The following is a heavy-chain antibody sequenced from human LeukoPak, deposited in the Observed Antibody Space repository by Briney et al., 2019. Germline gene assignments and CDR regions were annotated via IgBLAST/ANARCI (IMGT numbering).Heavy chain of an antibody. CDR3: ARVIDYYDSSGYYY. CDR1: GGSFSGYY. CDR2: INHSGST. V-gene: IGHV4-34*01. J-gene: IGHJ4*02. Sequence: PSETLSLTCAVYGGSFSGYYWSWIRQPPENGLEWIGEINHSGSTNYNPPLKSRVTISVDTSKNQFSLKLSSVTAADTAVYYCARVIDYYDSSGYYYWGQGTLVTVSS. D-gene: IGHD3-22*01.